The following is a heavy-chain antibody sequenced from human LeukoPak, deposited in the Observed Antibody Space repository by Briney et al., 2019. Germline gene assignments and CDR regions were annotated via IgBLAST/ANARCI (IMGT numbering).Heavy chain of an antibody. J-gene: IGHJ4*02. D-gene: IGHD5-12*01. CDR1: GFTFSSYE. V-gene: IGHV3-48*03. CDR3: ARGRGYRDYDRPLDY. Sequence: GGSLRLSCAASGFTFSSYEMIWVRQAPGKGLEWLSYISSSGSTKYYADSVKGRFTTSRDNSKNTLYVQMNSLRAEDTAIYYCARGRGYRDYDRPLDYWGQGTLVTVSS. CDR2: ISSSGSTK.